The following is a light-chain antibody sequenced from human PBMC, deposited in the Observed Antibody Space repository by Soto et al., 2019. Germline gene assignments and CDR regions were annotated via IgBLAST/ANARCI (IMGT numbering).Light chain of an antibody. CDR2: AAS. V-gene: IGKV3-15*01. Sequence: EIVMTQSPATLSVSPGERATLSCRSSQSISNNLAWYQQKPGQAPRLLIFAASTRATGIPARFSGSGSGTDFTLTISSLQSEDFAVYYCQQCHSWLYTFGQGTKLEIK. J-gene: IGKJ2*01. CDR1: QSISNN. CDR3: QQCHSWLYT.